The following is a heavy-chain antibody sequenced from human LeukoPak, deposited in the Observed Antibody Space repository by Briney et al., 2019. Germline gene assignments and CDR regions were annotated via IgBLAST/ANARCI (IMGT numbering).Heavy chain of an antibody. J-gene: IGHJ4*02. CDR1: GFTVSSNY. CDR2: IYSGGST. CDR3: ARDRCSGGSCYLFDY. D-gene: IGHD2-15*01. Sequence: GGSLRLSCAASGFTVSSNYMSWVRQAPGKGLEWVSVIYSGGSTYYADSVKGRFTISRDNSKNTLYLQMNGLRAEDTAVYYCARDRCSGGSCYLFDYWGQGTLVTISS. V-gene: IGHV3-66*01.